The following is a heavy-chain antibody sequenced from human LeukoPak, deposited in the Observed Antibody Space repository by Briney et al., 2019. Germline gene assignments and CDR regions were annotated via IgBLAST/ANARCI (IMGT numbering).Heavy chain of an antibody. V-gene: IGHV4-59*01. CDR1: GGSISNYH. CDR2: IHYSGGT. J-gene: IGHJ5*02. Sequence: SETLSLTCTVSGGSISNYHWSWIRQPPGKGLEWIGYIHYSGGTNYNPSLKSRVTISVDTSKNQFSLNLISVTAADTAVYYCARGEMYYDILTGFRNWFDPWGQGTLVTVSS. D-gene: IGHD3-9*01. CDR3: ARGEMYYDILTGFRNWFDP.